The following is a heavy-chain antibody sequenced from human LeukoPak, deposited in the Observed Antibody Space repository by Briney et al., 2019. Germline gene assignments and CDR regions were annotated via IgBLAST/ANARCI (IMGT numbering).Heavy chain of an antibody. D-gene: IGHD3-3*01. CDR3: ARDRGELRFLEWLLPLDY. V-gene: IGHV1-18*01. Sequence: GASVKVSCKASGYTFTSYGISWVRQAPGQGLEWMGWISAYNGNTNYAQKLQGRVTMTTDTSTSTAYMELRNLRSDDTAVYYCARDRGELRFLEWLLPLDYWGQGTLVTVSS. J-gene: IGHJ4*02. CDR2: ISAYNGNT. CDR1: GYTFTSYG.